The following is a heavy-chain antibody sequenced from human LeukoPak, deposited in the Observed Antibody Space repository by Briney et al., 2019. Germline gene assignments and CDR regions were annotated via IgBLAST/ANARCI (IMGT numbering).Heavy chain of an antibody. CDR2: IYPGESET. CDR1: GYTFTSYW. V-gene: IGHV5-51*01. J-gene: IGHJ4*02. CDR3: ARLYGDYALDY. D-gene: IGHD4-17*01. Sequence: GESLRISCKGSGYTFTSYWINWVRQMPGKGLEWMGIIYPGESETRYSPSFQGQVTISADKSITTVYLQWSSLKASNTAMYYCARLYGDYALDYWGQGTLVSVSS.